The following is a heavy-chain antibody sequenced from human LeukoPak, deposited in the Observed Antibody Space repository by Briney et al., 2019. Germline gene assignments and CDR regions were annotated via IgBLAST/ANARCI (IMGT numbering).Heavy chain of an antibody. CDR2: ISYDGSNK. V-gene: IGHV3-30-3*01. CDR3: ARDYYDSSGYYYSGPPYYYYYGMDV. CDR1: GFTFSSYA. D-gene: IGHD3-22*01. J-gene: IGHJ6*02. Sequence: GGSLRLSCAASGFTFSSYAMHWVRQAPGKGLEWVAVISYDGSNKYYADSVKGRFTISRDNSKNTLYLQMNSLRAEDTAVYYCARDYYDSSGYYYSGPPYYYYYGMDVWGQGTTVTVSS.